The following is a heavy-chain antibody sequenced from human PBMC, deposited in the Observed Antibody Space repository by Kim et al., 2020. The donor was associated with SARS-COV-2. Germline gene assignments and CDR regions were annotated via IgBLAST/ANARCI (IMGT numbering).Heavy chain of an antibody. J-gene: IGHJ4*02. D-gene: IGHD3-22*01. V-gene: IGHV1-46*01. CDR3: ARDRDYYDSSGYYSF. Sequence: AQKFQGRVTMTRDTSTSTVYMELSSLRSEDTAMYYCARDRDYYDSSGYYSFWGQGTLVTVSS.